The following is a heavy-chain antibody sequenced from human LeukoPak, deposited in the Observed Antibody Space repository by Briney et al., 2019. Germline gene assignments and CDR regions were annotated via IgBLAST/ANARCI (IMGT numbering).Heavy chain of an antibody. J-gene: IGHJ4*02. CDR1: GHTFTNYY. CDR3: ARDQSGLVHLDY. Sequence: ASAKVSCKASGHTFTNYYIHWVRQAPGQGLEWMGIINPSGGRTTYAQKFQGRVTMTRDTSTSTVYMELSSLRSEDTALYYCARDQSGLVHLDYWGQGTQVTVSS. V-gene: IGHV1-46*01. CDR2: INPSGGRT. D-gene: IGHD5-12*01.